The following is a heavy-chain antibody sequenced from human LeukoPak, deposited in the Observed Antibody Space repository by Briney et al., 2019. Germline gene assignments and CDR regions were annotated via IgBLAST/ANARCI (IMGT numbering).Heavy chain of an antibody. CDR2: IYSGGTT. Sequence: GGSLSLSCAASGFTVSSNYMSWVRQAPGKGLEWVSVIYSGGTTYYADSVKGRFTISRDNSKNTPYLQMNSLRAEDTAVYYCATTVVTWFYYGMDVWGQGTTVTVPS. J-gene: IGHJ6*02. CDR3: ATTVVTWFYYGMDV. CDR1: GFTVSSNY. D-gene: IGHD4-23*01. V-gene: IGHV3-66*01.